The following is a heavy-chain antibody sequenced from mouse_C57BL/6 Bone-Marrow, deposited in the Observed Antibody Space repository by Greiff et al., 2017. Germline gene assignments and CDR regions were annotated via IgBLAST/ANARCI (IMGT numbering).Heavy chain of an antibody. CDR1: GFNIKDDY. CDR3: TTLYDGY. Sequence: VQLQQSGAELVRPGASVKLSCTASGFNIKDDYMHWVKQKPEQGLEWIGWIDPENGDTEYASKFQGKATITADTSSNTAYLQLSSLTSEDTAVYYCTTLYDGYWGQGTTLTVSS. J-gene: IGHJ2*01. D-gene: IGHD2-3*01. V-gene: IGHV14-4*01. CDR2: IDPENGDT.